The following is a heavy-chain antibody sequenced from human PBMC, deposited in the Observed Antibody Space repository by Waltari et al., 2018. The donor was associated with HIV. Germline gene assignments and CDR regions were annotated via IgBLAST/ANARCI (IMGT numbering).Heavy chain of an antibody. CDR2: IWYDGSKK. D-gene: IGHD6-13*01. Sequence: QVQLVESGGGVVQPGRSLRLSCAASGFTFRSFGLHWVRQAPGKGREWVAVIWYDGSKKYYADSVKGRFTISRDNSKKTLWLQMNSLRGEDTAVYYCARDREAADGILDHWGQGTLVTVSS. V-gene: IGHV3-33*01. CDR3: ARDREAADGILDH. CDR1: GFTFRSFG. J-gene: IGHJ4*02.